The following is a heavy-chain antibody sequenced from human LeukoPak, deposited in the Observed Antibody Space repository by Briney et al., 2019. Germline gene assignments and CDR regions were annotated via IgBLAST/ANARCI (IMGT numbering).Heavy chain of an antibody. CDR3: AKGLYYDRSGYLPGDY. J-gene: IGHJ4*02. CDR2: ISGSGGSA. Sequence: GGSLRLSCAASGFTFNNHAMSWVRQAPGKGLEWVSAISGSGGSAYYADSVRGRFTISRDNSKNTLYMQMNSLRAEDTAVYYCAKGLYYDRSGYLPGDYWGQGTLVTVSS. D-gene: IGHD3-22*01. CDR1: GFTFNNHA. V-gene: IGHV3-23*01.